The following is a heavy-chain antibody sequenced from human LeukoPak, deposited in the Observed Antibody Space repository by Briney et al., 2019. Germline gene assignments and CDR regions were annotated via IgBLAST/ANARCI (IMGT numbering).Heavy chain of an antibody. D-gene: IGHD3-22*01. CDR1: GFTFSSYS. V-gene: IGHV3-21*01. Sequence: PGGSLRLSCAASGFTFSSYSMNWVRQAPGKGLEWVSSISSSSSYIYYADSVKGRFTISRDNAKNSLYLQMNSLRAEDTAVYYCARDREYYYDSSGFQHWGQGTLVTVSS. CDR3: ARDREYYYDSSGFQH. J-gene: IGHJ1*01. CDR2: ISSSSSYI.